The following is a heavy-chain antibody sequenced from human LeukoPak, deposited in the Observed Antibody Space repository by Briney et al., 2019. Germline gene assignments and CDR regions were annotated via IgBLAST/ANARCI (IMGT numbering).Heavy chain of an antibody. D-gene: IGHD6-13*01. CDR2: INWNGGST. V-gene: IGHV3-20*04. CDR3: ARETLAAGTSGLDC. CDR1: GXTFGDYG. J-gene: IGHJ4*02. Sequence: GGSLRLSWAASGXTFGDYGLSWVRQGPGKGLESVSGINWNGGSTGYADSVKGRFTISRDNAKNSLNLQMNSLIAEDTALYYCARETLAAGTSGLDCWGQGTLVTVTS.